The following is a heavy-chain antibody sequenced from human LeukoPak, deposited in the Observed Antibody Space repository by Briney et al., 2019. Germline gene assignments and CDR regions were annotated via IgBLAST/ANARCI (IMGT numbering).Heavy chain of an antibody. Sequence: GSLRLSCAASGFTFSSYAMSWVRQAPGKGLEWVSAISGSGGSTYYADSVKGRFTISRDNSKNTLYLQMNSLRAEDTAVYYCATRSDYYDSSGYYSNYYYYGMDVWGQGTTVTASS. V-gene: IGHV3-23*01. CDR3: ATRSDYYDSSGYYSNYYYYGMDV. D-gene: IGHD3-22*01. J-gene: IGHJ6*02. CDR2: ISGSGGST. CDR1: GFTFSSYA.